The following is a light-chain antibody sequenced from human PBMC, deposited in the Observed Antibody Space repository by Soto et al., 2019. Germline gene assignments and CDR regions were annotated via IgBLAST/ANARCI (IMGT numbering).Light chain of an antibody. Sequence: EIVLAQSPGTLSLSPGERATLSCRASQSVSSSYLAWYQQKPGQAPRLLIYGASSRAAGIPDRFSGSGSGTDFTLTISRLEPEDFKVYYCQQYSSSPPGYTFGQGTKVDIK. CDR1: QSVSSSY. CDR2: GAS. J-gene: IGKJ2*01. CDR3: QQYSSSPPGYT. V-gene: IGKV3-20*01.